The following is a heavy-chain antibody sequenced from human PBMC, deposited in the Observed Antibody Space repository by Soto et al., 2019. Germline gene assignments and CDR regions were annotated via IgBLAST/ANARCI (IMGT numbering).Heavy chain of an antibody. CDR2: ISYDGSNK. D-gene: IGHD6-13*01. Sequence: QVQLVESGGGVVQPGRSLRLSCAASGFTFSSYGMHWVRQAPGKGLEWVAVISYDGSNKYYADYVKGRFTISRDNSKNTLYLQMNSLRAEDTAVYYCAKDQGIAAAGGVGYYYYGMDVWGQGTTVTVSS. CDR3: AKDQGIAAAGGVGYYYYGMDV. CDR1: GFTFSSYG. J-gene: IGHJ6*02. V-gene: IGHV3-30*18.